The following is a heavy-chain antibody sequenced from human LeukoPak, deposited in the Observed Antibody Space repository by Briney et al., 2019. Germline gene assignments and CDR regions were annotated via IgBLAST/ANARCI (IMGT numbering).Heavy chain of an antibody. CDR1: GGSFSGYY. CDR3: ATYGSGNYYLDY. Sequence: SETLSLTCAVYGGSFSGYYWSWIRQPPGKGLEWIGEINHSGSTNYNPSLKSRVTLSVDTSKNQFSLRLSSVTAADTAVYYCATYGSGNYYLDYWGQGTLVIVSS. CDR2: INHSGST. V-gene: IGHV4-34*01. D-gene: IGHD3-10*01. J-gene: IGHJ4*02.